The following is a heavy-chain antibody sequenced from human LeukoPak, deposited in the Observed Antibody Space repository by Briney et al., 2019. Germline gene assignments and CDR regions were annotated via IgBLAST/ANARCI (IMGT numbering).Heavy chain of an antibody. V-gene: IGHV3-74*03. J-gene: IGHJ4*02. CDR2: INGDGSDT. Sequence: GGSLRLSCAASEFNVSNYWMHWIRQAPGAGPMWVSRINGDGSDTKYADSVKGRLTISRDNAKNTLYLHMNSLRAEDTALYWCARWDTGMAAFDLWGQGTLVTVSS. CDR1: EFNVSNYW. D-gene: IGHD5-18*01. CDR3: ARWDTGMAAFDL.